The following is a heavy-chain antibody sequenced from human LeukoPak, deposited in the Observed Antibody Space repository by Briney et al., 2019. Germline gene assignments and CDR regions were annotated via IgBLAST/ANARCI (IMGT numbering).Heavy chain of an antibody. CDR1: VFTPSSYW. CDR3: AGSRDGYSNFDY. V-gene: IGHV3-74*01. Sequence: VGSLRPSPAASVFTPSSYWMHWVRHAPRKGLVWVSRINSDGSSTSYADSVKGRFTISRDNAKNTLYLQMNSLRAEDTAVYYCAGSRDGYSNFDYWGQGTLVTVSS. CDR2: INSDGSST. J-gene: IGHJ4*02. D-gene: IGHD5-24*01.